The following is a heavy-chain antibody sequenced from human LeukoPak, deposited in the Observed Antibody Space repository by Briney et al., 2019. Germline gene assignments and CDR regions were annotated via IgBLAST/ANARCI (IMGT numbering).Heavy chain of an antibody. J-gene: IGHJ4*02. CDR1: GFTFDGYG. Sequence: GGSLRLSCAASGFTFDGYGMSWVRQAPGKGLEWVSGINWNGGSTGYADSVKGRFTISRDNAKNSLYPQMNSLRAEDTALYHCARGSIGTTVPLDYWGQGTLVTVSS. V-gene: IGHV3-20*01. CDR2: INWNGGST. CDR3: ARGSIGTTVPLDY. D-gene: IGHD4-17*01.